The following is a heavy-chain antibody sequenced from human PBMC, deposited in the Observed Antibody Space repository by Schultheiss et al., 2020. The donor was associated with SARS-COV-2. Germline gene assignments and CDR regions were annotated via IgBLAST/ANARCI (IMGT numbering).Heavy chain of an antibody. CDR2: INGDGSNT. D-gene: IGHD2-2*03. J-gene: IGHJ6*02. Sequence: GGSLRLSCAASGFTFSSFGIHWVRQAPGKGLEWVSRINGDGSNTDYAGSVKGRFTISRDNARNTVSLQMNSLRAEDTGVYYCARNPGYCSSTSCYQYYYGMDVWGQGTTVTVSS. V-gene: IGHV3-74*01. CDR3: ARNPGYCSSTSCYQYYYGMDV. CDR1: GFTFSSFG.